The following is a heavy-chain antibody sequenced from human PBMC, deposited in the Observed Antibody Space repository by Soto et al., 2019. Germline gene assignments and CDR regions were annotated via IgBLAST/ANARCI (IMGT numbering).Heavy chain of an antibody. V-gene: IGHV4-34*09. J-gene: IGHJ4*02. CDR2: IHHSASN. Sequence: LCVTWAVYGGSFRGCYWRGSRQHPGKGLEWIGYIHHSASNYYTPSLKSRVTISVDTSKNQFYLKLSSVTAADTAVYYCARSVAYTSQSIDYCGPGPPVTVFS. CDR3: ARSVAYTSQSIDY. D-gene: IGHD4-4*01. CDR1: GGSFRGCY.